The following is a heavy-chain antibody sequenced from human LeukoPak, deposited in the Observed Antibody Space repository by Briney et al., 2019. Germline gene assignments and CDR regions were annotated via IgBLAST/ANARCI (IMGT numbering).Heavy chain of an antibody. CDR2: IYPGDSDT. CDR1: GYSFTSYW. J-gene: IGHJ4*02. Sequence: GESLKISCKGSGYSFTSYWIGWVRQMSGKGLEWMGIIYPGDSDTRYSPSFQGQVTISADKSISTAYLQWSSLKASDTAMYYCARLGPPGTAMAKGYFDYWGQGTLVTVSS. V-gene: IGHV5-51*01. D-gene: IGHD5-18*01. CDR3: ARLGPPGTAMAKGYFDY.